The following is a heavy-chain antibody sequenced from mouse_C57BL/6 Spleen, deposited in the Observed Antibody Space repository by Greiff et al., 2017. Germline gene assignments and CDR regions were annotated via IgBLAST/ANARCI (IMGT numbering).Heavy chain of an antibody. CDR1: GYTFTSYW. D-gene: IGHD2-5*01. CDR3: ATSSYYNNYYAFDD. Sequence: VQLQQPGAELVKPGASVKLSCKASGYTFTSYWMHWVKQRPGQGLEWIGMIHPNSGSTNYNEKFKSKATLTVDKSSSTAYMQLSSLTSEDSAVYYCATSSYYNNYYAFDDWGQGTTLTVSS. J-gene: IGHJ2*01. V-gene: IGHV1-64*01. CDR2: IHPNSGST.